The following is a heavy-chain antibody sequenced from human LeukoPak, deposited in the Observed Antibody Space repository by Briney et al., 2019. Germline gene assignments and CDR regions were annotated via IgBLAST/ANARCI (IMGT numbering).Heavy chain of an antibody. J-gene: IGHJ3*02. CDR2: IYYSGST. CDR1: GGSISSSSYY. Sequence: PSETLSLTCTVSGGSISSSSYYWSWLRQPPERGLEGVGYIYYSGSTNYNPSLKTRVTISVDTSKNQFSLKLSSVTAADTAVYYCARGSYGDSTAYAFDIWGQGTMVTVSS. V-gene: IGHV4-61*01. CDR3: ARGSYGDSTAYAFDI. D-gene: IGHD4-17*01.